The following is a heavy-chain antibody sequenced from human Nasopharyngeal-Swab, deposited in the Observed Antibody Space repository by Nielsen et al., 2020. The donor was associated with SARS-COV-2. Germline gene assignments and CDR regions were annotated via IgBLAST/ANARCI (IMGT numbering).Heavy chain of an antibody. CDR2: ISSSGSTI. J-gene: IGHJ6*02. D-gene: IGHD5-12*01. CDR3: AKDRDSGDDSGEYYHYYGMDV. V-gene: IGHV3-11*01. Sequence: GESLKISCAASGFTFSDYYMSWIRQAPGKGLEWVSYISSSGSTIYYADSVKGRFTISRDNSKNTLDQQMNSLRAEDTAMYYCAKDRDSGDDSGEYYHYYGMDVWGQGTSVTVS. CDR1: GFTFSDYY.